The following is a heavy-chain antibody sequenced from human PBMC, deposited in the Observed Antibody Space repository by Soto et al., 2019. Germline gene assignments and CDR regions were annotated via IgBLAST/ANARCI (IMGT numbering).Heavy chain of an antibody. CDR3: TRDRTGVVVVPAAIDAFDI. J-gene: IGHJ3*02. V-gene: IGHV3-49*04. D-gene: IGHD2-2*01. Sequence: PGGSLRLSCTASGFTFGDYAMSWVRQAPGKGLEWVGFIRSKAYGGTTEYAASVKGRFTISRDDSKSIAYLQMNSLKAEDTAVYYCTRDRTGVVVVPAAIDAFDIWGQGTMVTVSS. CDR1: GFTFGDYA. CDR2: IRSKAYGGTT.